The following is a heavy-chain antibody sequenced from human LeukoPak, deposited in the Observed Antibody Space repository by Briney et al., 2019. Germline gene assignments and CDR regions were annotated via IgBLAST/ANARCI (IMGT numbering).Heavy chain of an antibody. CDR3: ARGYCSGGSCYQFFDY. J-gene: IGHJ4*02. D-gene: IGHD2-15*01. V-gene: IGHV3-23*01. CDR1: GFTFSDYA. Sequence: GGSLRLSCAASGFTFSDYAMSWVRQAPGKGLEWVSSIGGSGGSTYYADSVKGRFTISRDNSKNTLSLQVNSLTADDTALYYCARGYCSGGSCYQFFDYWGQGTLVTVSP. CDR2: IGGSGGST.